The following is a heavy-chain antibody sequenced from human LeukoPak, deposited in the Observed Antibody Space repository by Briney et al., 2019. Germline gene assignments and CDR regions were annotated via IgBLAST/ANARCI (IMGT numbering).Heavy chain of an antibody. CDR1: GFTFSSYS. V-gene: IGHV3-48*01. CDR3: ARDTDPMDYYGMDA. Sequence: GGSLRLSCAASGFTFSSYSMNWVRQAPGKGLEWVSYISSSSSTIYYADSVKGRFTISRDNAKNSLYLQMNSLRAEDTAVYYCARDTDPMDYYGMDAWGQGTTVTVSS. CDR2: ISSSSSTI. D-gene: IGHD3-10*01. J-gene: IGHJ6*02.